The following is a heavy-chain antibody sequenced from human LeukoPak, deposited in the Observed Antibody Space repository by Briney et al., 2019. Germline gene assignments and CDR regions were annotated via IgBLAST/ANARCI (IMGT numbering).Heavy chain of an antibody. J-gene: IGHJ4*02. CDR3: ARGDSSWDYLDY. D-gene: IGHD6-13*01. CDR1: GFTFSNYA. Sequence: GGSLRLSCAASGFTFSNYAMHWVRQAPGKGLEWVAVISYDGSNKYYADSVKGRFTISRDNSKNTLYLQMNSLRTEDTAVYYCARGDSSWDYLDYWGQGTLVTVSS. CDR2: ISYDGSNK. V-gene: IGHV3-30-3*01.